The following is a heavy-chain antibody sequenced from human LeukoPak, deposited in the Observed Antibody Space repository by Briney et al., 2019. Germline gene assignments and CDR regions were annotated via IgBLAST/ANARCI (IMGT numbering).Heavy chain of an antibody. V-gene: IGHV3-74*01. Sequence: GGSLRLSCAASGFTFSSCWRHWVRQAPGKGLVWVSRIKSDVRRTSYAHSLKAPFTISRDNANDPLYLQMNSLRVEDTAVYYCATTYGYGGNSIGPFDCWGQGTLVTVSS. D-gene: IGHD4-23*01. CDR3: ATTYGYGGNSIGPFDC. J-gene: IGHJ4*02. CDR1: GFTFSSCW. CDR2: IKSDVRRT.